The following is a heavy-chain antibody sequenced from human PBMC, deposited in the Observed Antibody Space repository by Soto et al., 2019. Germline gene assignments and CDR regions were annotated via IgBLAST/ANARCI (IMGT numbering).Heavy chain of an antibody. CDR3: ATFGAKYCSSTSCYNELDY. Sequence: ASVKLSCKVCGDSLTDLSMHWVRQAPKKGLEWMGGFDPEDGETIYAQKFQGRVTMTEDTSTDTAYMELSSLRSEDTAVYYCATFGAKYCSSTSCYNELDYWGQGTLVTVSS. D-gene: IGHD2-2*02. V-gene: IGHV1-24*01. J-gene: IGHJ4*02. CDR2: FDPEDGET. CDR1: GDSLTDLS.